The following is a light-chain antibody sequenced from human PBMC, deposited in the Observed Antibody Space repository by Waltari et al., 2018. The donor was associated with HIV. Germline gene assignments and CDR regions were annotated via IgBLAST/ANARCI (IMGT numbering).Light chain of an antibody. CDR2: KAS. CDR1: QGIDTW. V-gene: IGKV1-5*03. J-gene: IGKJ1*01. Sequence: DIQMSQSPSTLSASVGDRVTITCRASQGIDTWLAWYQQKPGTAPKLLIYKASSLESGVPSRFSGGGSGTEFTLTISSLQADDFGTYYCQQYNTYWTFGQGTRVEIK. CDR3: QQYNTYWT.